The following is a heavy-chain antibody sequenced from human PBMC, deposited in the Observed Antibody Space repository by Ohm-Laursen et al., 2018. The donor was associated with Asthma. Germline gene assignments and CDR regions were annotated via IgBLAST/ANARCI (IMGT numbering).Heavy chain of an antibody. Sequence: GSLRLSCSAPGFIFNNDFMSWIRQAPGKGLEWVSYTSGTGSVIYYADSVKGRFTISWDDAKNSLYLQMNSLRAEDTALYYCARIGPEWELPGREYSLHHWGQGTQVTVSS. CDR1: GFIFNNDF. J-gene: IGHJ1*01. V-gene: IGHV3-11*04. D-gene: IGHD1-26*01. CDR3: ARIGPEWELPGREYSLHH. CDR2: TSGTGSVI.